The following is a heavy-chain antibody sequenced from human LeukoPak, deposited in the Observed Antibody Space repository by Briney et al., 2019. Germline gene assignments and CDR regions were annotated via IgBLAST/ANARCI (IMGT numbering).Heavy chain of an antibody. CDR2: IYYSGST. J-gene: IGHJ5*02. CDR1: GDSISSSSYY. V-gene: IGHV4-39*01. Sequence: SETLSLTCTVSGDSISSSSYYWGWIRQPPGKGLEWIGSIYYSGSTYYNPSLKSRVTMSVDTSKNQFSLKLSSVTAADTAVYYCARRDIAARLNWFDPWGQGTLVTVSS. D-gene: IGHD6-6*01. CDR3: ARRDIAARLNWFDP.